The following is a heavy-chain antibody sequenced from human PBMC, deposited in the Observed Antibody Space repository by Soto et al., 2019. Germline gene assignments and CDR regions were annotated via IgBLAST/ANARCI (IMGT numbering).Heavy chain of an antibody. V-gene: IGHV4-31*03. CDR3: ARGSYDFWSGYYRTPPLFFDY. Sequence: PSETLSLTCTVSGGSISSGGYYWSWIRQHRGKGLEWIGYIYYSGSTYYNPSLKSRVTISVDTSKNQFSLKLSSVTAADTAVYYCARGSYDFWSGYYRTPPLFFDYWGQGTLVTVSS. CDR1: GGSISSGGYY. CDR2: IYYSGST. D-gene: IGHD3-3*01. J-gene: IGHJ4*02.